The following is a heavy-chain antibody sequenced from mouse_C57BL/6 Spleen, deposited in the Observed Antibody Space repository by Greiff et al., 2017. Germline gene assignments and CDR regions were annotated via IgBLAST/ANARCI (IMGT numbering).Heavy chain of an antibody. CDR1: GFTFSDYY. V-gene: IGHV5-16*01. Sequence: EVKLMESEGGLVQPGSSMKLSCTASGFTFSDYYMAWVRQVPEKGLEWVANINYDGSSTYYLDSLKSRFIISRDNAKNILYLQMSSLKSEDTATYYCARGSFYYFDYWGQGTTLTVSS. D-gene: IGHD1-1*01. CDR3: ARGSFYYFDY. J-gene: IGHJ2*01. CDR2: INYDGSST.